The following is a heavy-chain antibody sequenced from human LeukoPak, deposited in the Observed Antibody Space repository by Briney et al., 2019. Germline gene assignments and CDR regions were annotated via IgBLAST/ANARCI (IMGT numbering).Heavy chain of an antibody. J-gene: IGHJ4*02. CDR3: AKDLSYGFDY. D-gene: IGHD5-18*01. CDR1: GFTFSSYA. CDR2: LSGSGIST. V-gene: IGHV3-23*01. Sequence: GGSLRLSCAASGFTFSSYAMSWVRQAPGKGLEWVSALSGSGISTYYTDTVKGRFTISRDNSKSTLYLQMNSLRAEDTAVYYCAKDLSYGFDYWGQGTLVTVSS.